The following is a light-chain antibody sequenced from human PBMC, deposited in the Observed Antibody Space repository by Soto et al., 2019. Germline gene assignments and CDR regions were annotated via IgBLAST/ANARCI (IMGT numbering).Light chain of an antibody. CDR1: SSDVGSYNL. V-gene: IGLV2-23*03. Sequence: QSALTQPASVSGSPGQSITISCTGTSSDVGSYNLVSWYQQHPGKAPKLMIYEGSKRPSGVSNRFSGSKSGNTASLTISGVQAEDEADYYCCSYAGSGTFEVVFGGGTQLTVL. CDR3: CSYAGSGTFEVV. CDR2: EGS. J-gene: IGLJ2*01.